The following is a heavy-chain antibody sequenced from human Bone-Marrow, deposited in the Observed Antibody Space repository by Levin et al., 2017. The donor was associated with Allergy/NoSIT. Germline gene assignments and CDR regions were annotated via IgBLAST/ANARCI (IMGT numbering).Heavy chain of an antibody. D-gene: IGHD3-3*01. V-gene: IGHV4-4*07. CDR3: AKDYDFWSGYIGSDY. CDR1: GGSIRNFY. Sequence: SQTLSLTCTVSGGSIRNFYWSWVRQPAEKGLEWIGRIYTRGSTNYNPSLKSRVSMSVDTSKNQFSLRLTSVTAADTAVYYCAKDYDFWSGYIGSDYWGQGTLVTVSS. J-gene: IGHJ4*02. CDR2: IYTRGST.